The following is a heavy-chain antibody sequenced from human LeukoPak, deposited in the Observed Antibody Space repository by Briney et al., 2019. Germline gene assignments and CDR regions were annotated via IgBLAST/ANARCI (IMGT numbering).Heavy chain of an antibody. CDR1: GFTFSSYS. V-gene: IGHV3-48*04. D-gene: IGHD6-19*01. CDR2: VSSSSSTI. Sequence: PGGSLRLSCAASGFTFSSYSMNWVRQAPGKGLEWVSYVSSSSSTIYYADSVKGRFTISRDNAKNTMYLQMNSLTAEDSAVYYCARGVAGTGPDIWGLGTMVTVSA. J-gene: IGHJ3*02. CDR3: ARGVAGTGPDI.